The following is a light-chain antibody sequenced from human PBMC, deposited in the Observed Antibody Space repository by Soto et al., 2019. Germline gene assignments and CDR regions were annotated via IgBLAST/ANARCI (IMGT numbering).Light chain of an antibody. V-gene: IGKV1-39*01. J-gene: IGKJ1*01. CDR1: QSVYSY. CDR3: HQTAANPWT. CDR2: AAS. Sequence: DIQMTQSPSSLSASVGDTVTITCRANQSVYSYLNWYLQKSGKAPELLIHAASSLHSGVPSTFSGSGSGTDFALTISSLQPEDFATYYCHQTAANPWTFAQGTKVDIK.